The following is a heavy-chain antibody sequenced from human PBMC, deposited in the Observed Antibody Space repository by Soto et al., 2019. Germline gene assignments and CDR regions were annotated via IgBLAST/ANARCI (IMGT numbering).Heavy chain of an antibody. CDR1: GFTVSSNY. Sequence: EVQLVESGGDLVQPGGSLRLSCAASGFTVSSNYMSWVRQAPGKGLEWISIIYSAGNTYYADSVKGRFTISRDNSKNTLYLQMNSLGAEDTAVYYCARDFVVGCPTINYYYGMDVWGQGTTVTVSS. CDR3: ARDFVVGCPTINYYYGMDV. J-gene: IGHJ6*02. D-gene: IGHD1-26*01. CDR2: IYSAGNT. V-gene: IGHV3-66*01.